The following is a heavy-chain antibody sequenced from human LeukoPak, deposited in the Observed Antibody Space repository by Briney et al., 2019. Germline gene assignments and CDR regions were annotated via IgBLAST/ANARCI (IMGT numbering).Heavy chain of an antibody. V-gene: IGHV3-30-3*01. CDR3: AKDDGSGSYYTSLTTFDY. J-gene: IGHJ4*02. D-gene: IGHD3-10*01. Sequence: PGGSLRLSCAASGFTFSNYAMHWVRQAPGKGLEWVAVISYDGSNKYYADSVKGRFTISRDNSKNTLYLQMNSLRAEDTAVYYCAKDDGSGSYYTSLTTFDYWGQGTLVTVSS. CDR1: GFTFSNYA. CDR2: ISYDGSNK.